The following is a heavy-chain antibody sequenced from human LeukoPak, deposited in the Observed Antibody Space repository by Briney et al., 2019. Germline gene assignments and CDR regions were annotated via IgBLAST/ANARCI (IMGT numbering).Heavy chain of an antibody. CDR3: ARFIDSSGYYDY. CDR1: GGSISGYY. CDR2: IYSTGIT. J-gene: IGHJ4*01. Sequence: SSETLSLTCTVSGGSISGYYWSWIRQPPGKGLELIGYIYSTGITDYNPSLTSRVTISVDTSKNQFSLKLSSVTAADTAVYYCARFIDSSGYYDYWGHGTLVTVPS. D-gene: IGHD3-22*01. V-gene: IGHV4-59*01.